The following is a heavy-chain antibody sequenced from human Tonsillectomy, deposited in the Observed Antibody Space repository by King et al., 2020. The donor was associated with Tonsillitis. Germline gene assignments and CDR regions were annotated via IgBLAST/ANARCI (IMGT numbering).Heavy chain of an antibody. CDR3: ARDGGCSYGVPSDY. Sequence: VQLQESGPGLVKPSQTLSLTCTVSGGSISSGSYYWSWIRQPAGKGLEWIGRIYTSGSTNYNPSLKSRVTMSVDTSKNQFSLKLSSVTAADTAVYYCARDGGCSYGVPSDYWGQGTLVTVSS. D-gene: IGHD5-18*01. J-gene: IGHJ4*02. CDR2: IYTSGST. V-gene: IGHV4-61*02. CDR1: GGSISSGSYY.